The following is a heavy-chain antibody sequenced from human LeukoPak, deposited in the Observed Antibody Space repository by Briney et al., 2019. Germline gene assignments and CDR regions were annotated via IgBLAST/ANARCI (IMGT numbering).Heavy chain of an antibody. CDR3: ARWRSYYYDSSGYCFDY. J-gene: IGHJ4*02. V-gene: IGHV1-18*01. D-gene: IGHD3-22*01. CDR2: ISAYNGNT. CDR1: GYTFTSYG. Sequence: ASVKVSCKASGYTFTSYGMSWVRQAPGQGLEWMGWISAYNGNTNYAQKLQGRVTMTTDTSTSTAYMELRSLRSDDTAVYYCARWRSYYYDSSGYCFDYWGQGTLVTVSS.